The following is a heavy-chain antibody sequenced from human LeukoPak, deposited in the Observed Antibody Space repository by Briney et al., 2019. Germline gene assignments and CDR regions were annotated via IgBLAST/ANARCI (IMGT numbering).Heavy chain of an antibody. CDR3: ARDWVYKIDY. CDR2: ISHDGFI. D-gene: IGHD5-24*01. V-gene: IGHV3-74*01. J-gene: IGHJ4*02. CDR1: GFAFSSYV. Sequence: PGGSLRLSCAASGFAFSSYVMHWVRRTPGKGLVWVSRISHDGFISYADSVKGRFTISSDNAKNTLILQMNSLRVEDTAVYYCARDWVYKIDYWGRGTLVTVSS.